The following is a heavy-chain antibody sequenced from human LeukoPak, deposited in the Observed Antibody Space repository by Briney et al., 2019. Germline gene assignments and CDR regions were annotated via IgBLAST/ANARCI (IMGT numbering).Heavy chain of an antibody. CDR2: IRSKAYGGTT. D-gene: IGHD1-26*01. Sequence: HPGGSLRLSCTASGFTFGDYAMSWVRQAPGKGLEWVGFIRSKAYGGTTEYAASVKGRFTISRDNAKNTLYLQMNSLRAEDTAVYYCVRDSGSSEYYFDYWGQGTLVTVSS. J-gene: IGHJ4*02. CDR3: VRDSGSSEYYFDY. CDR1: GFTFGDYA. V-gene: IGHV3-49*04.